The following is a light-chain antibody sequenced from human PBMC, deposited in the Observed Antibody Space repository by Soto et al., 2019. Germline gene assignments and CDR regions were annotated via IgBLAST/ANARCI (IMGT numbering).Light chain of an antibody. J-gene: IGKJ4*01. CDR2: GAS. CDR3: QQYGSSTPLT. Sequence: EIVLTQSPGTLSLSPGERATLSCRASQSVSSSYLAWYQQKPGQAPRLLIYGASSRATGIPDRFSGSGSGTDFTLTISTLEHEHFELYYCQQYGSSTPLTFGGGTKVDIK. CDR1: QSVSSSY. V-gene: IGKV3-20*01.